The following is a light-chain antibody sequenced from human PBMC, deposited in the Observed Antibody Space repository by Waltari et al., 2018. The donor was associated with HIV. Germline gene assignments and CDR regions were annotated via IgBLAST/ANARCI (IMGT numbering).Light chain of an antibody. J-gene: IGLJ3*02. CDR2: KNN. CDR3: ASWDDNLNSWV. V-gene: IGLV1-47*01. CDR1: DPNLGSNY. Sequence: QSVVTQPPSASGTPGQRVTIPCSGSDPNLGSNYVYWYQDLPGTAPKLLIYKNNQRSSGVPDRFSGSKSDTSASLAISGLRSEDEADYYCASWDDNLNSWVFGGGTKLTVL.